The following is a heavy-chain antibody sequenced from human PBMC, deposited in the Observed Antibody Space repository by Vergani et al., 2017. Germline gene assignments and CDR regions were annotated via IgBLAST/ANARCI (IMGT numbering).Heavy chain of an antibody. CDR2: ISYDGSNK. CDR1: GFTFNSYA. J-gene: IGHJ4*02. V-gene: IGHV3-30*04. CDR3: AKDSGGVGAYYDFWSGIVDY. D-gene: IGHD3-3*01. Sequence: QVQLVESGGGVVQPGRSLRLSCAASGFTFNSYAIHWVRQAPGKGLEWVAVISYDGSNKYYADSVKGRFTISRDNSKNTRYLQMNSLRAEDTAVYYCAKDSGGVGAYYDFWSGIVDYWGRGTLVTVSS.